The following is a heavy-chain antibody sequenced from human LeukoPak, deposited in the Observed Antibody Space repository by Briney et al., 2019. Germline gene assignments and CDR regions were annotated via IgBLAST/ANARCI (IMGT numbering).Heavy chain of an antibody. CDR2: IYYSGST. D-gene: IGHD6-13*01. CDR1: GGSISSSSYY. Sequence: SETLSLTCTVSGGSISSSSYYWGWIRQPPGKGLEWIGSIYYSGSTYYNPSLKSRVTISVDTSKNQFSLKLSSVTAADTAVYYCAGVSSSWLYFDYWGQGTLVTVSS. J-gene: IGHJ4*02. V-gene: IGHV4-39*01. CDR3: AGVSSSWLYFDY.